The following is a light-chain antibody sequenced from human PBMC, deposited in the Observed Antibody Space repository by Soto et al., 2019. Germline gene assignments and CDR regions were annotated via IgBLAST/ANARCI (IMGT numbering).Light chain of an antibody. CDR1: QNVSSNY. J-gene: IGKJ3*01. V-gene: IGKV3-20*01. CDR3: QQYANSFT. CDR2: GAS. Sequence: EIALTQCPVTLSLSPGERATLSCRASQNVSSNYLAWYQQKPGPAPRLLIFGASTRSTGISDRFSGSGSGTDFTLTITRLEAGDFAVYYCQQYANSFTFGPGTNVDV.